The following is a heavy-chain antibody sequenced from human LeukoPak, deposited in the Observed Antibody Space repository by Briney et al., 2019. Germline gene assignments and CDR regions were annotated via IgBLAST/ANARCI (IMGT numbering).Heavy chain of an antibody. CDR1: GYTFTSYA. CDR2: INAGNGNT. Sequence: GASVKVSCKASGYTFTSYAMHWVRQAPGQRLEWMGWINAGNGNTKYSQKFQGRVTITRDTSASTAYMELSSLRSEDTAVYYCARDDILTGYSNWYFDLWGRGTLVTVSS. V-gene: IGHV1-3*01. J-gene: IGHJ2*01. CDR3: ARDDILTGYSNWYFDL. D-gene: IGHD3-9*01.